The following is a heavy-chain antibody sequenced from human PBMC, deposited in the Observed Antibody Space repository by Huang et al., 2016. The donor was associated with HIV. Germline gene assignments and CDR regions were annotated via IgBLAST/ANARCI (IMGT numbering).Heavy chain of an antibody. Sequence: EVQLVQSEAEVKKPGESLKISCRGSGYSFTNYWIGWVRQRPGEGLDGIGVIYPADSDTRYSPSFQGQVTFSADKSTRTAYLQWSSLQASDTAIYYCARSEVLVTAVPFDHWGQGTLVTVSS. CDR1: GYSFTNYW. CDR3: ARSEVLVTAVPFDH. CDR2: IYPADSDT. V-gene: IGHV5-51*03. J-gene: IGHJ4*02. D-gene: IGHD2-21*02.